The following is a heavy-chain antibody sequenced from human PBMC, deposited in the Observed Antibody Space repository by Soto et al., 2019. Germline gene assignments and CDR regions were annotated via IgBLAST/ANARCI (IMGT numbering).Heavy chain of an antibody. D-gene: IGHD4-17*01. V-gene: IGHV3-9*01. CDR3: ATYGDYNAFDI. J-gene: IGHJ3*02. Sequence: EVQLVESGGGLVQPGRSLRLSCAASGFTFDDYAMHWVRQAPGKGLEWVSGISWNSGSIGYADSVKGRFTISGDNAKNYLYLQINSLRAEDTALYYCATYGDYNAFDIWGQGTMVTVSS. CDR2: ISWNSGSI. CDR1: GFTFDDYA.